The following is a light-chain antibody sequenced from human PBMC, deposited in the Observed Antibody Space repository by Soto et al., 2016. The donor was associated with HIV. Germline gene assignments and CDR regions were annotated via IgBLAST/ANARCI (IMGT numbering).Light chain of an antibody. CDR1: KLGDKY. CDR3: QTWDGSTVV. J-gene: IGLJ2*01. Sequence: SYELTQPPSVSVSPGQTASITCSVDKLGDKYVSWYKQKPGQSPVLVIYEDNKRPSGIPERFSGSNSGNTVTLTIRGAQAMDEADYYCQTWDGSTVVFGGGTKLTVL. CDR2: EDN. V-gene: IGLV3-1*01.